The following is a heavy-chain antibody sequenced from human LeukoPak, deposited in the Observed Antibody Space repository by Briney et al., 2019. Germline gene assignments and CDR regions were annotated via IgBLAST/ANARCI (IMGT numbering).Heavy chain of an antibody. CDR3: ARLGKYYDILTGPDNHAFDI. J-gene: IGHJ3*02. V-gene: IGHV4-59*08. D-gene: IGHD3-9*01. CDR1: GGSISSYY. CDR2: IYYSGST. Sequence: SETLSLTCTVSGGSISSYYWSWIRQPPGKGLEWIGYIYYSGSTNYNPSLKSRVTIPVDTSKNQFSLKLSSVTAADTAVYYCARLGKYYDILTGPDNHAFDIWGQGTMVTVSS.